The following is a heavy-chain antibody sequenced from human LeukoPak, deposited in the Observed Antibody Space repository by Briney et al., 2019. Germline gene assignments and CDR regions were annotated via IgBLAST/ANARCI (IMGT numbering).Heavy chain of an antibody. Sequence: SETLSLTCTVSGGSISSYYWSWIRQPAGKGLEWIGRIYTSGSTNYKPSLKSRVTISVDTSKNQVSLKLSSVTAADTAVYYCAGNCSSTSCDSRNWFDPWGQGTLVTVSS. CDR1: GGSISSYY. V-gene: IGHV4-4*07. CDR2: IYTSGST. J-gene: IGHJ5*02. D-gene: IGHD2-2*02. CDR3: AGNCSSTSCDSRNWFDP.